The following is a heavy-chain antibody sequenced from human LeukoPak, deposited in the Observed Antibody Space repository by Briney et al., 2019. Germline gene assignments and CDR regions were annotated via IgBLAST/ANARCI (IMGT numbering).Heavy chain of an antibody. CDR3: VTVGMTSIWSYLRFDP. D-gene: IGHD1-26*01. V-gene: IGHV3-64D*08. CDR2: ITSNGGST. CDR1: GFTFSNNS. Sequence: GGSLRFYCSASGFTFSNNSMHWVRQAPGKGLEFVSAITSNGGSTYYADSVKGRFTISRDNSKDTLYLQMSSLRAEDTAVYYCVTVGMTSIWSYLRFDPRGQGTLVSVSS. J-gene: IGHJ5*02.